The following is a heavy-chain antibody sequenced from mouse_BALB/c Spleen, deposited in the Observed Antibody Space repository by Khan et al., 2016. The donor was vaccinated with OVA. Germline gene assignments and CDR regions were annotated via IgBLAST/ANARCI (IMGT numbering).Heavy chain of an antibody. CDR2: VSTGGSYT. V-gene: IGHV5-6*01. Sequence: EVELVESGGDLVKPGGSLKLSCAASGFTFSTYGMSWVRQTPDNRLEWVATVSTGGSYTYYPDSVKGRFTISRDNAKNTLYLQMSSLKSEDTAMFSFARLAYHHDSEGFAYWGQGTLVTVSA. J-gene: IGHJ3*01. CDR1: GFTFSTYG. D-gene: IGHD2-12*01. CDR3: ARLAYHHDSEGFAY.